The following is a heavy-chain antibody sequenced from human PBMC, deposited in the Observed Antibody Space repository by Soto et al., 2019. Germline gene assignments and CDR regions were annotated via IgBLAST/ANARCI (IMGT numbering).Heavy chain of an antibody. Sequence: GESLKISCAASGFTFSSYAITWVRQAPGKGLEWVSIIGGSGGSTYYADSVRGRFTISRDNSKNTLYLQMNSLRAEDTAVYYCAKVRPGFDYWGQGTLVTVSS. J-gene: IGHJ4*02. CDR2: IGGSGGST. CDR1: GFTFSSYA. CDR3: AKVRPGFDY. V-gene: IGHV3-23*01.